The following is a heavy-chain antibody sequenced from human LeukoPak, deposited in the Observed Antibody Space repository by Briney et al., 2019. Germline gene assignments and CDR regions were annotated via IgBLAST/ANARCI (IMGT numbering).Heavy chain of an antibody. V-gene: IGHV1-69*05. CDR3: AMVAYYDFWSGIYYFDY. J-gene: IGHJ4*02. CDR1: GGTFNNYA. D-gene: IGHD3-3*01. Sequence: ASVKVSCKASGGTFNNYAITWVRQAPGQGLEWMGRIIPIFGTANYAQKFQGRVTITTEESTSTAYMELSSLRSEDTAVYYCAMVAYYDFWSGIYYFDYWGQGTLVTVSP. CDR2: IIPIFGTA.